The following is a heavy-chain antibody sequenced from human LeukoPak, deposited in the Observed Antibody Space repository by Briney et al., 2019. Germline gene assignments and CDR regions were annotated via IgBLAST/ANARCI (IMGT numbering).Heavy chain of an antibody. J-gene: IGHJ3*02. CDR2: ISSSGSTI. V-gene: IGHV3-48*04. CDR3: ARDCSAVIAAAGTAGAFDI. Sequence: GGSLRLSCAGSGFSFSRYSMNWVRQAPGKGLEWVSYISSSGSTIYYADSVKGRFTISRDNAKNSLYLQMNSLRAEDTAVYYCARDCSAVIAAAGTAGAFDIWGQGTMVTVSS. D-gene: IGHD6-13*01. CDR1: GFSFSRYS.